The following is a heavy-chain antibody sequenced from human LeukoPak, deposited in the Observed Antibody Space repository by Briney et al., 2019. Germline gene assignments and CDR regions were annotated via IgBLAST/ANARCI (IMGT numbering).Heavy chain of an antibody. V-gene: IGHV3-30*02. CDR2: IRYDGSNK. CDR1: GFTFSSYG. CDR3: ANRVGYCSSTSCYDY. Sequence: GGSLRLSCAASGFTFSSYGMHWVRQAPGKGLEWVAFIRYDGSNKYYADSVKGRFTISRDNSKNTLYLQMNSLRAEETAVYYCANRVGYCSSTSCYDYWGQGTLVTVSS. J-gene: IGHJ4*02. D-gene: IGHD2-2*01.